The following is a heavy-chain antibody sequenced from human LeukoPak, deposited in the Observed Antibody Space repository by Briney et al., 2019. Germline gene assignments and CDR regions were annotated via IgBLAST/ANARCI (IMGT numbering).Heavy chain of an antibody. Sequence: SETLSLTCAVYGGSFSGYYWSWIRQPPGKGLEWIGEINHSGSTNYNPSLKSRVTISVDTSKNQFSLKLSSVTAVDTAVYYCATSNSSLYYFDYWGQGTLVTVSS. V-gene: IGHV4-34*01. D-gene: IGHD6-13*01. CDR2: INHSGST. CDR1: GGSFSGYY. CDR3: ATSNSSLYYFDY. J-gene: IGHJ4*02.